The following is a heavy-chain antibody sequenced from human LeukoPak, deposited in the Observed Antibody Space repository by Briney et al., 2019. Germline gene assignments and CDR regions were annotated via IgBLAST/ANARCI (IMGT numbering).Heavy chain of an antibody. D-gene: IGHD1-1*01. CDR3: AKLRELVTYYYYYGLDV. J-gene: IGHJ6*02. V-gene: IGHV3-30*18. CDR2: ISYDGVNK. Sequence: RGSLRLSCAASGFTFSNYGMHWVRQAPGKGLEWVALISYDGVNKYYADSVKGRFTISRDNSKNTLYLRMNSLRVEDTALYYCAKLRELVTYYYYYGLDVWGQGTTVTVSS. CDR1: GFTFSNYG.